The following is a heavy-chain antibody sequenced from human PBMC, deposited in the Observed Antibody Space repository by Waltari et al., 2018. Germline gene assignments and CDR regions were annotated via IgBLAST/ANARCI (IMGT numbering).Heavy chain of an antibody. CDR3: LQENRVEGDP. CDR2: IKGDWTTT. D-gene: IGHD2-15*01. CDR1: IYLQKLQ. Sequence: EVQLVASGGGLVQPGGVPETLMCSLWIYLQKLQDALGPPSAGGGLVWLSRIKGDWTTTNYADFVKGRFTISRDNTKNTLYLQMNSLRVEDTAVYSCLQENRVEGDPWGQGTLVTVSS. V-gene: IGHV3-74*01. J-gene: IGHJ5*02.